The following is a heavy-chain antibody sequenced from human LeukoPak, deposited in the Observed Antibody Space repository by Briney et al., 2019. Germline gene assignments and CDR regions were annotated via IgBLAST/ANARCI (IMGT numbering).Heavy chain of an antibody. V-gene: IGHV1-8*01. J-gene: IGHJ5*02. Sequence: ASVKVSCKASGYTFTSYDINWVRQATGQGLEWMGWMNPNSGNTGYAQKFQGRVTMTRNTSISTAYMELSSLRSEDTAAYYCARAGCSSTSCYSMAWFDPWGQGTLVTVSS. CDR1: GYTFTSYD. D-gene: IGHD2-2*01. CDR3: ARAGCSSTSCYSMAWFDP. CDR2: MNPNSGNT.